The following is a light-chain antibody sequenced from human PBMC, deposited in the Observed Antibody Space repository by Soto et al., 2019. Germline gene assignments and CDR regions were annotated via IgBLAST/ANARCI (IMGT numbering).Light chain of an antibody. CDR2: GAS. Sequence: DIQMTQSPSSLSASVGDRVTMTCRASQTISIYLNWYQKKPGKAPKILIYGASRLRSGVPSRFSADGSGTDFTLTISSLQPEDFATYYCLLSSRTPPFTFGPGTKVDIK. CDR3: LLSSRTPPFT. CDR1: QTISIY. J-gene: IGKJ3*01. V-gene: IGKV1-39*01.